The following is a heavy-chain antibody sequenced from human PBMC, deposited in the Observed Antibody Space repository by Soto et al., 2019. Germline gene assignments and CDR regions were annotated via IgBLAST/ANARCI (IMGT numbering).Heavy chain of an antibody. J-gene: IGHJ5*02. CDR1: CCSLPSYY. CDR2: IYYSGNT. D-gene: IGHD2-2*01. Sequence: PSGTLSLTCTFPCCSLPSYYWTWIRQQPGKGLEWIGYIYYSGNTYYNPSLKSRVTISVDTSKNQFSLKLSSVTAADTAVYYCARVPGPWGQGTLVTVSS. V-gene: IGHV4-59*06. CDR3: ARVPGP.